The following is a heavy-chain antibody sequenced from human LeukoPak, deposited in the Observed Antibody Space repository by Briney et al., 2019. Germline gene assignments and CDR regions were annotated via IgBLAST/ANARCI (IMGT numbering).Heavy chain of an antibody. CDR2: IYPGDSDT. CDR1: GYSFTSYW. Sequence: GESLKISCKGSGYSFTSYWIGWVRQMPGKGLEWMGIIYPGDSDTRYSPSFQGQVTILADKSISTAYLRWSSLKASDTAMYYCARRAGYDILTGHTYFDYWGQGTLVTVSS. V-gene: IGHV5-51*01. J-gene: IGHJ4*02. D-gene: IGHD3-9*01. CDR3: ARRAGYDILTGHTYFDY.